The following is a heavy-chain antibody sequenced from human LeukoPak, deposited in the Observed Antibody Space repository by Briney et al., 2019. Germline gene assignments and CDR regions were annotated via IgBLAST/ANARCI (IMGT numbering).Heavy chain of an antibody. V-gene: IGHV3-21*01. Sequence: GGSLRLSCAASGFTLASYSMNWGRHAPGKGLEWGSSISGDSTYIYNAGPVKGRFTISRDNAQASLYLQMISLRADAPAVYYCARVSGRLERQSDLAYWGQGTLVIVSS. D-gene: IGHD1-1*01. CDR1: GFTLASYS. J-gene: IGHJ4*02. CDR2: ISGDSTYI. CDR3: ARVSGRLERQSDLAY.